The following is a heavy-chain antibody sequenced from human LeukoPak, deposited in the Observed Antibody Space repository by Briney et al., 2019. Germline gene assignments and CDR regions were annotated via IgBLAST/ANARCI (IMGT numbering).Heavy chain of an antibody. CDR3: ARDLGAAGTFDY. J-gene: IGHJ4*02. CDR1: GGSFSGYY. D-gene: IGHD6-13*01. V-gene: IGHV4-34*01. Sequence: SETLSLTCAVYGGSFSGYYWSWIRQPPGKGLEWIGEINHSGSTNYNPSLKSRVTISVDTSKNQFSLKLSSVTAADTAVYYCARDLGAAGTFDYWGQGTLVTVSS. CDR2: INHSGST.